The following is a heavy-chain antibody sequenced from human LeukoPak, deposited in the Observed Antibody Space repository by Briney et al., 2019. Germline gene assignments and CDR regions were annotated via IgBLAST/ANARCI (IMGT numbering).Heavy chain of an antibody. V-gene: IGHV4-39*01. CDR2: IYYSGST. Sequence: KPSETLSLTCTVSGGSVSSRSYYWGWIRQSPGKGLEWIGVIYYSGSTYYNPSLKSRVTISVDTSKNQFSLKLSSVTAADTAVYYCASPVIAVTGTRKAFDIWGQGTMVTVSS. D-gene: IGHD6-19*01. CDR1: GGSVSSRSYY. J-gene: IGHJ3*02. CDR3: ASPVIAVTGTRKAFDI.